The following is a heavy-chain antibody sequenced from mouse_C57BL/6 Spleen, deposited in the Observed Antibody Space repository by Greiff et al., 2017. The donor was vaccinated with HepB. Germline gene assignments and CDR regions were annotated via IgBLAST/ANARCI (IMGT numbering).Heavy chain of an antibody. V-gene: IGHV5-17*01. CDR1: GFTFSDYG. D-gene: IGHD2-3*01. CDR3: AREDDGYYSYFDY. J-gene: IGHJ2*01. Sequence: EVQLVESGGGLVKPGGSLKLSCAASGFTFSDYGMHWVRQAPEKGLEWVAYISSGSSTIYYADTVKGRFTISRDNAKNTLFLQMTSLRSEDTAMYYCAREDDGYYSYFDYWGQGTTLTVSS. CDR2: ISSGSSTI.